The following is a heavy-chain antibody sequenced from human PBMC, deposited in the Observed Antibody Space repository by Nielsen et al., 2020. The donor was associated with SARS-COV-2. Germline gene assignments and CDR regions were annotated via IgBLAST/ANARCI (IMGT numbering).Heavy chain of an antibody. Sequence: GESLKISCAASGFTFDDYGMSWVRQAPGKGLEWVSGINWNGGSTGYADSVKGRFTISRDNAKNSLYLQMNSLRAEDTAVYYCAGSLLDYYGMDIWGQGTTVTVSS. CDR2: INWNGGST. D-gene: IGHD2-15*01. J-gene: IGHJ6*02. CDR1: GFTFDDYG. V-gene: IGHV3-20*04. CDR3: AGSLLDYYGMDI.